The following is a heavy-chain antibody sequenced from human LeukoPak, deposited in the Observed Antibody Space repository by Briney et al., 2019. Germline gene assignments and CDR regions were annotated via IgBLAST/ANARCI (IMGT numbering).Heavy chain of an antibody. Sequence: PGGSLRLSCAASGFTFSSYAMHWVRQAPGKGLEWVAVISYDGSNKYYADSVKGRFTISRDNSKNTLYLQMNSLRAEDTAVYYCARVTTVLDAFDIWGQGTMVTVSS. J-gene: IGHJ3*02. V-gene: IGHV3-30-3*01. CDR3: ARVTTVLDAFDI. CDR1: GFTFSSYA. D-gene: IGHD4-17*01. CDR2: ISYDGSNK.